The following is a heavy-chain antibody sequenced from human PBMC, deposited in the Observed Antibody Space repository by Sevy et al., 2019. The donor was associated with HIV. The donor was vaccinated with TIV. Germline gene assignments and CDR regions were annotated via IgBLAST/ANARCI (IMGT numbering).Heavy chain of an antibody. J-gene: IGHJ4*02. V-gene: IGHV3-48*02. CDR3: AREYYYDTRGFDY. Sequence: GGSLRLSCAASGFSFSSYSMNWVRQAPGKGLEWVSYISHSSGSIYYTDSVKGRFTISRDNVKNSVYLQMNSLRDEDTAVYYCAREYYYDTRGFDYWGQGSLVTVSS. D-gene: IGHD3-22*01. CDR2: ISHSSGSI. CDR1: GFSFSSYS.